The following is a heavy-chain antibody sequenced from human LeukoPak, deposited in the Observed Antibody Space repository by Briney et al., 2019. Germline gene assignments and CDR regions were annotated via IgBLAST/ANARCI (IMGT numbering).Heavy chain of an antibody. D-gene: IGHD2-21*01. CDR2: IFAGGNT. CDR3: ARASSYRFDP. CDR1: GITVGSSY. J-gene: IGHJ5*02. V-gene: IGHV3-66*02. Sequence: GGSLRLSCAASGITVGSSYMIWVRQAPGMWLEWVSVIFAGGNTYYSDSVQGRFTISRDNSKNTVYLQMNSLRPEDTAIYYCARASSYRFDPWGQGTLVTVSS.